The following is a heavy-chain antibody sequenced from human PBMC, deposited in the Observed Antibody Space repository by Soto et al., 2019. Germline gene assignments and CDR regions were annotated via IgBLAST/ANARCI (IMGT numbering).Heavy chain of an antibody. J-gene: IGHJ6*03. CDR3: ARDLEYSYGNYYYYYMDV. CDR2: IWYDGSNK. D-gene: IGHD5-18*01. CDR1: GFTFSSYG. V-gene: IGHV3-33*01. Sequence: QVQLVESGGGVVQPGRSLRLSCAASGFTFSSYGMHWVRQAPGKGLEWVAVIWYDGSNKYYADSVKGRFTISRDNSKNTLYQQMNSLRAEDTAVYYCARDLEYSYGNYYYYYMDVWGKGTTVTVSS.